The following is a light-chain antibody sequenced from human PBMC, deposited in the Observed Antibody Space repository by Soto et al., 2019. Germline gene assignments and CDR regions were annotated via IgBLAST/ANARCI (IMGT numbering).Light chain of an antibody. Sequence: ERVMMQSRATLSVSPGGRATLSCMAIQSISDTLAWYEQKPGQAPRLPIYRASKRATGFPARFSGSGSGTDFTLTISSLPSEDFEVYYCQQYNNWPWTFGQGTKVDIK. V-gene: IGKV3-15*01. CDR1: QSISDT. J-gene: IGKJ1*01. CDR2: RAS. CDR3: QQYNNWPWT.